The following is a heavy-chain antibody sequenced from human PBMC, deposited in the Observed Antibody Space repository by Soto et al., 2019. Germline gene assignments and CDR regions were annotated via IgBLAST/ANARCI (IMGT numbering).Heavy chain of an antibody. CDR1: GGSISSYY. D-gene: IGHD2-2*01. Sequence: SETLSLTCTVSGGSISSYYWSWIRQPAGKGLEWIGRIYTSGSTNYNTSLKSRVTMSVDTSKNQFSLKLSSVTAADTAVYYCARACSSNSCYDVFDYWGQGTLVTVSS. CDR2: IYTSGST. J-gene: IGHJ4*02. CDR3: ARACSSNSCYDVFDY. V-gene: IGHV4-4*07.